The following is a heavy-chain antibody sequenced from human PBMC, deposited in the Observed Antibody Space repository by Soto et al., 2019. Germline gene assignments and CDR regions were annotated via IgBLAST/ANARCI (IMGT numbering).Heavy chain of an antibody. CDR3: VRGGHGSGSYLGSS. J-gene: IGHJ5*02. D-gene: IGHD3-10*01. Sequence: GGSLRLSCVASGFTFTTYWMSWVRQAPGKGLEWVANIRQDGGAQYYVDSVKGRFTISRDNAKNSVYLQMDSLRVEDTAVYYCVRGGHGSGSYLGSSWGQGILVTVSS. CDR2: IRQDGGAQ. V-gene: IGHV3-7*03. CDR1: GFTFTTYW.